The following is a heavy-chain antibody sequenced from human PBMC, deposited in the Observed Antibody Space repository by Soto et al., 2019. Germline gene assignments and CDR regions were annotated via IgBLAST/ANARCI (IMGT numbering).Heavy chain of an antibody. CDR3: ARSPVVVVAANYYGMDV. D-gene: IGHD2-15*01. V-gene: IGHV1-69*13. J-gene: IGHJ6*02. Sequence: RASVKVSCKASGGTFSSYAISWVRQAPGQGLEWMGGIIPIFGTANYAQKFQGRVTITADESTSTAYMELSSLRSEDTAVYYCARSPVVVVAANYYGMDVWGQGTTVTVSS. CDR1: GGTFSSYA. CDR2: IIPIFGTA.